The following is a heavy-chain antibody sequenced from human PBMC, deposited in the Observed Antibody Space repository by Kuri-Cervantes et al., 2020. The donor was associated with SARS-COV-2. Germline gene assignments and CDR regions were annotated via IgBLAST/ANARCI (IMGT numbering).Heavy chain of an antibody. J-gene: IGHJ4*02. CDR1: GFTFDDYA. CDR2: ISWDGGST. V-gene: IGHV3-43D*04. D-gene: IGHD3-10*01. CDR3: ASHSGLY. Sequence: GGSLRLSCAASGFTFDDYAMHWVRQAPGKGLEWVSLISWDGGSTYYADSVKGRFTISRDNAKNSLFLQMNSLRAEDTAVYYCASHSGLYWGQGTLVTVSS.